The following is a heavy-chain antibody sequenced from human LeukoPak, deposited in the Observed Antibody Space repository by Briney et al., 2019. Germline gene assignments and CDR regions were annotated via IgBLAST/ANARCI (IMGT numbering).Heavy chain of an antibody. Sequence: SGGSLRLSCAAFGFTFSSYGMHWVRQTPGKGREWVAFIRHDGSYQQYADSVKGRFTVSRDNSKDMVYLQMNSLRTEDTAVYYCAKNRDSSDYPRDFDFWGQGTLVTVSS. CDR2: IRHDGSYQ. D-gene: IGHD3-22*01. J-gene: IGHJ4*02. V-gene: IGHV3-30*02. CDR1: GFTFSSYG. CDR3: AKNRDSSDYPRDFDF.